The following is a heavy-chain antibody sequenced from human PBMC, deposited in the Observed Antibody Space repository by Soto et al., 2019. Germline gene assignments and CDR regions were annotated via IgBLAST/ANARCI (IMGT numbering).Heavy chain of an antibody. Sequence: SETLSLTCIVSGGSISNVNDCWSWIRQRPDKGLEWIGHIYSGGSIYNNPSLTSRVTISVDTSKNQFSLQLSSVSAADTAVYYCVKNRGSWYGPSDYWGQGTLVTVPQ. CDR1: GGSISNVNDC. CDR3: VKNRGSWYGPSDY. V-gene: IGHV4-30-4*01. CDR2: IYSGGSI. J-gene: IGHJ4*02. D-gene: IGHD6-13*01.